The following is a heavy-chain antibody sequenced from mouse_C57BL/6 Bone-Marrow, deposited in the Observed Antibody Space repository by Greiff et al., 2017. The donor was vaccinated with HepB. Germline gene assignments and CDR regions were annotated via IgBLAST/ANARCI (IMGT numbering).Heavy chain of an antibody. J-gene: IGHJ4*01. V-gene: IGHV1-53*01. Sequence: QVQLQQPGTELVKPGASVKLSCKASGYTFTSYWMHWVKQRPGQGLEWIGNINPSNGGTNYNEKFKSKATLTVDKSSSTAYMQLSSLTSEDSAVYYCARTGYYGSSYVYYAMDYWGQGTSVTVSS. D-gene: IGHD1-1*01. CDR1: GYTFTSYW. CDR3: ARTGYYGSSYVYYAMDY. CDR2: INPSNGGT.